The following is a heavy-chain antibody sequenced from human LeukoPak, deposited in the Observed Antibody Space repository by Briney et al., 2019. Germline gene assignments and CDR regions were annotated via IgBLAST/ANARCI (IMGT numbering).Heavy chain of an antibody. V-gene: IGHV1-3*04. CDR2: INTGNGNT. D-gene: IGHD3-10*01. CDR1: GYTFTNHD. CDR3: AKDRGLLADY. J-gene: IGHJ4*02. Sequence: ASVKVSCKASGYTFTNHDMHWVRQAPGQRLEWLGWINTGNGNTRYSQNFQGRVTLTRDTSASTAYMELNSLTFEDTAMYYCAKDRGLLADYWGQGTLVTVSS.